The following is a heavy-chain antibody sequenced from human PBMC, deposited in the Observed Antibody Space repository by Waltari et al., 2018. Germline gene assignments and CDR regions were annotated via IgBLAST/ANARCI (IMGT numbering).Heavy chain of an antibody. CDR3: ARPYASGWYINFDY. CDR1: GFTFSSCW. V-gene: IGHV3-7*01. D-gene: IGHD6-19*01. J-gene: IGHJ4*02. Sequence: EVQLVESGGGLVQPGGSLRLSCAASGFTFSSCWMSWVRQAAGKGLEWGDNIKQDGSENYYVESVKGRFTFSRDNAKNSLYLQMNSLRAEDTAVYYCARPYASGWYINFDYWGQGTLVTVSS. CDR2: IKQDGSEN.